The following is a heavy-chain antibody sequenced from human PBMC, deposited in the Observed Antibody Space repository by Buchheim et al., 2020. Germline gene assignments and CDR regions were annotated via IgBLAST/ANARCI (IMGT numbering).Heavy chain of an antibody. Sequence: QVQLVESGGGVVQPGRSLRLSCAASGFTFSSYGMHWVRQAPGKGLEWVAVISYDGSNKYYADSVKGRFTISRDNSKNTLYLKMNSLRAEHTDVYYCAKAKRGKYCSGGSCYKTDYYYYGMDVWGQGTT. CDR3: AKAKRGKYCSGGSCYKTDYYYYGMDV. CDR2: ISYDGSNK. V-gene: IGHV3-30*18. J-gene: IGHJ6*02. D-gene: IGHD2-15*01. CDR1: GFTFSSYG.